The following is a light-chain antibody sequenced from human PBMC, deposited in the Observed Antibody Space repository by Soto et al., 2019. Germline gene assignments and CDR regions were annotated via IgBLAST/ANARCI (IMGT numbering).Light chain of an antibody. CDR2: GAS. V-gene: IGKV3-15*01. CDR3: QQNYKLPPVS. CDR1: QTISND. J-gene: IGKJ4*01. Sequence: EVVMTQSPATVSVSPGEGVTLSCRASQTISNDLAWYQQKPGQAPRLLIYGASTRATGVPARFSDSGSGTEFPFTISSLQSEDFSFFYCQQNYKLPPVSFGGGTKVDIK.